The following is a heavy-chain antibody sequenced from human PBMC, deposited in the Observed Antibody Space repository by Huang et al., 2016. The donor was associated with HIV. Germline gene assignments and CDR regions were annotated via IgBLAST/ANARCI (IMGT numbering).Heavy chain of an antibody. V-gene: IGHV5-51*01. CDR3: ARQGLWLPPTDPFDY. Sequence: EVHLVQSGAEVKEPGESLKISCQASGYNFDSYWIGWVRQMPGKGLEWMGGTYPGASETRYDPSFQGQVTISADQSINTAYLQWSSLKASDTAIYFCARQGLWLPPTDPFDYWGQGTPVTVSA. CDR1: GYNFDSYW. D-gene: IGHD3-10*01. CDR2: TYPGASET. J-gene: IGHJ4*02.